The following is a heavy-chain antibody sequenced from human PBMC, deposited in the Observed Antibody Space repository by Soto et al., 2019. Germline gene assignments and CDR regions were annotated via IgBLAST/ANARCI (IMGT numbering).Heavy chain of an antibody. J-gene: IGHJ6*02. CDR2: ISWDGGST. CDR3: AKVNLKLEYYGMDV. V-gene: IGHV3-43D*04. CDR1: GFTFDDYA. Sequence: QPGGSLRLSCAASGFTFDDYAMHWVRQAPGKGLEWVSLISWDGGSTYYADSVKGRFTISRDNSKNSLYLQMNSLRAEDTALYYCAKVNLKLEYYGMDVWGQGTTVTVSS. D-gene: IGHD1-7*01.